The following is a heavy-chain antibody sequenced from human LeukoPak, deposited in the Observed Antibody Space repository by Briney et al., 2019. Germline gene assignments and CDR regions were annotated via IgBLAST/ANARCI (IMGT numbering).Heavy chain of an antibody. CDR3: ARDQRAAAGGS. CDR1: GFTFSSYS. D-gene: IGHD6-13*01. V-gene: IGHV3-48*01. CDR2: ISSSSSTI. J-gene: IGHJ5*02. Sequence: PGGSLRLSCAASGFTFSSYSMNWVRQAPGKGLEWVSYISSSSSTIYYADSVKGRFTISGDNAKNSLYLQMNSLRAEDTAVYYCARDQRAAAGGSWGQGTLVTVSS.